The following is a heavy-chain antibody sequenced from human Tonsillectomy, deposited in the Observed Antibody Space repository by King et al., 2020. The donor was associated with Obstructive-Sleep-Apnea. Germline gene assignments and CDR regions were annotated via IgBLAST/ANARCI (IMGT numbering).Heavy chain of an antibody. CDR3: ARDFYDFLTGYYNWFDP. D-gene: IGHD3-9*01. V-gene: IGHV3-30*10. Sequence: QLVESGGGVVQPGRSLRLSCAVSGFTCSSYAMHWVPQAPCNGLEVVAVISYDVRNKYYTDSVKGRCTISRDNSTITLYLHMNSLRAEDTAVYYCARDFYDFLTGYYNWFDPWGQGTLVTVSS. CDR1: GFTCSSYA. CDR2: ISYDVRNK. J-gene: IGHJ5*02.